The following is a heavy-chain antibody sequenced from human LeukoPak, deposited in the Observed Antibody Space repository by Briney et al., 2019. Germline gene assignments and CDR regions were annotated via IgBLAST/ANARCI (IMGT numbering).Heavy chain of an antibody. CDR1: GFTFTSSA. D-gene: IGHD1-26*01. CDR2: IVVGSGNT. V-gene: IGHV1-58*02. Sequence: SVKVSCKASGFTFTSSAMQWVRQARGQRLEWIGWIVVGSGNTNYAQRFQERVTMTTDTSTSTAYMELRSLRSDDTAVYYCARVILMGTFDIWGQGTMVTVSS. CDR3: ARVILMGTFDI. J-gene: IGHJ3*02.